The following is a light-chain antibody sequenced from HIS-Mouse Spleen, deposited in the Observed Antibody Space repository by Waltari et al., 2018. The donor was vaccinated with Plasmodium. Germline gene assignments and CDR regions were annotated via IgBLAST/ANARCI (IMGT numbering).Light chain of an antibody. CDR1: QSISSY. V-gene: IGKV1-39*01. CDR3: QQSYSTPPT. J-gene: IGKJ4*01. Sequence: IQMTQSPSSLSASVGDRLPITCRASQSISSYLNWYQQKPGKAPKLLIYAASSLQSGVPSRFSGSGSGTDFTLTISSLQPEDCATYYCQQSYSTPPTFGGGTKVEIK. CDR2: AAS.